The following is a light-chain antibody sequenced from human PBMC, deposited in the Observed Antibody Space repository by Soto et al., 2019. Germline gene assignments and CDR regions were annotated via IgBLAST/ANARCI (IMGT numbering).Light chain of an antibody. CDR1: SSDVESYNL. Sequence: QSALTQPASVSGSPGQSITISCTGTSSDVESYNLVSWYQQHPGKAPKLMIXXXXXXXXXXXXXXXXSKSGNTASLTISGXXAXXXXXXYCCSYARSSTWVFGGGTKLTVL. CDR2: XXX. J-gene: IGLJ3*02. V-gene: IGLV2-23*01. CDR3: CSYARSSTWV.